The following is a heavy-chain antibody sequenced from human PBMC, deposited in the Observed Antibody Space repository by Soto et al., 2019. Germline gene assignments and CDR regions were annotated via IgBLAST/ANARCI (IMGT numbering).Heavy chain of an antibody. CDR1: GFTLGPYG. Sequence: VQLLESGGGLVQPGGSLRLSCVVSGFTLGPYGVTWVRQVPGKGLEWVSGLSGGSCTTHYRHSVKGRFTTPRDDPKSTVYLQMTSVEADDTAVYYGTIWNGYVDHWGRGTLVTVSS. D-gene: IGHD1-1*01. J-gene: IGHJ4*02. CDR3: TIWNGYVDH. CDR2: LSGGSCTT. V-gene: IGHV3-23*01.